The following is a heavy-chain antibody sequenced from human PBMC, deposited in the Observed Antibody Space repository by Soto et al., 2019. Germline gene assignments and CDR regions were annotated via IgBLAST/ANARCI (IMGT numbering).Heavy chain of an antibody. J-gene: IGHJ6*02. V-gene: IGHV3-21*01. Sequence: GGSLRLSCAASGFTFSSYSMNWVRQAPGKWLEWVSSISSSSSYIYYADSVKGRFTISRDNAKNSLYLQMNSLRAEDTAVYYCARTSITMIVVAHYGMDVWGQGTTVTVSS. CDR1: GFTFSSYS. D-gene: IGHD3-22*01. CDR3: ARTSITMIVVAHYGMDV. CDR2: ISSSSSYI.